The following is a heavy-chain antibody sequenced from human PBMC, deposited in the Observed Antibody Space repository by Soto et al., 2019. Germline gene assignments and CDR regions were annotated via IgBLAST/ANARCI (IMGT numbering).Heavy chain of an antibody. V-gene: IGHV1-69*06. CDR1: GGTFSSYA. J-gene: IGHJ6*02. CDR2: IVPLFRTT. Sequence: QVQLVQSGAEAKKPGSSVKVSCKTSGGTFSSYAISWVRQAPGQGLEWMGGIVPLFRTTNYAQKFQGRVTITAYTFTYTVYMELSGLISGDTAVYYCARGGYSSTWANLLDRFVLDVCGQGTTVTVSS. D-gene: IGHD6-13*01. CDR3: ARGGYSSTWANLLDRFVLDV.